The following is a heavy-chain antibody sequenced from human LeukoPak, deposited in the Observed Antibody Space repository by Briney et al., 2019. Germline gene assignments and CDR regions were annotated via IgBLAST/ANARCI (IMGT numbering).Heavy chain of an antibody. Sequence: SQTLSLTCTVSGVSISSVSYYWSWIRQPAGKGLEWIGHIYTTGGTTYNPSLKSRVTIPVDTSKNQFSLKLTSVTAADTAVYYRARGFVVDGGAFDMWGQGTVVTVS. CDR3: ARGFVVDGGAFDM. CDR2: IYTTGGT. V-gene: IGHV4-61*09. D-gene: IGHD2-2*01. J-gene: IGHJ3*02. CDR1: GVSISSVSYY.